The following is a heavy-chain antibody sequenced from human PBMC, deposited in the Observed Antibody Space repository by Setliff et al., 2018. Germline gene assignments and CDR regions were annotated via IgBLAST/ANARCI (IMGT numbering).Heavy chain of an antibody. CDR1: GFTFSSYG. V-gene: IGHV3-33*01. D-gene: IGHD5-12*01. Sequence: GGSLRLSCAASGFTFSSYGMHWVRQAPGKGLEWVAVIWYDGSNKYYADSVKGRFTISRDNSKNTLYLQMNSLRAEDTAVYYCARGGYSRGPPVYYFDYWGQGTLVTVSS. CDR2: IWYDGSNK. CDR3: ARGGYSRGPPVYYFDY. J-gene: IGHJ4*02.